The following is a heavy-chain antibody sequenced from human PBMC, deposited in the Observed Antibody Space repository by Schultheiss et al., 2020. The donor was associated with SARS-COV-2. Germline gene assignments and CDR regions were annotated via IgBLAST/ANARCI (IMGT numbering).Heavy chain of an antibody. Sequence: GGSLRLSCAASGFTFSSYDMHWVRQATGKGLEWVSAIGTAGDPYYPDSVKGRFTISRDNSKNTLYLQMNSLRAEDTAVYYCARDGVYDILTGYYKSYYYYYGMDVWGQGTTVTVSS. CDR1: GFTFSSYD. D-gene: IGHD3-9*01. CDR2: IGTAGDP. V-gene: IGHV3-13*05. CDR3: ARDGVYDILTGYYKSYYYYYGMDV. J-gene: IGHJ6*02.